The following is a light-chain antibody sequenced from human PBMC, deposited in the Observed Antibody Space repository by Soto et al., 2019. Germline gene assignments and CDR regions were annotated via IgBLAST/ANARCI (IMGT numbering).Light chain of an antibody. CDR2: AVS. J-gene: IGKJ4*01. CDR3: QQHDSYRLT. V-gene: IGKV1-9*01. Sequence: DVQLTQSPSFLSASVGDRVTITCRASQGVSSYFAWYQQKPGKAPNLLIYAVSALQSGVPSRFSGSASGTEFTLTISSLQPEDFTTYYCQQHDSYRLTFGGGTKVEIK. CDR1: QGVSSY.